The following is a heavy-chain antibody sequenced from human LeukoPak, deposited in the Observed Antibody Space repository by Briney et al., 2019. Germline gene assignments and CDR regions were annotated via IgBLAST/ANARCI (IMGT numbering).Heavy chain of an antibody. CDR1: GFTFSSYW. V-gene: IGHV3-7*01. CDR3: ARSAGGYCSGGSCYPAGPFDY. Sequence: GGSLTLSCPASGFTFSSYWMSWVRQAPGKGLEWVANIKQDGSEKYYVDSVKGRFTISRDNAKNSLYLQMTSLRAEDTAVYYCARSAGGYCSGGSCYPAGPFDYWGQGTLVTVSS. CDR2: IKQDGSEK. J-gene: IGHJ4*02. D-gene: IGHD2-15*01.